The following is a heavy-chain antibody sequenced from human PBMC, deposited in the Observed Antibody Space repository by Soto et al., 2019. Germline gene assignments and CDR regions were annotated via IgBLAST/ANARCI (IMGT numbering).Heavy chain of an antibody. CDR1: GFTFSSYD. CDR3: AREGMVRGYYYGMDV. D-gene: IGHD3-10*01. CDR2: IGTAGDT. Sequence: PGGSLRLSCAASGFTFSSYDMHWVRQATGKGLEWVSAIGTAGDTYYPGSVKGRFTISRENAKNSLYLQMNSLRAEDTAVYYCAREGMVRGYYYGMDVWGQGTTVTVSS. J-gene: IGHJ6*02. V-gene: IGHV3-13*01.